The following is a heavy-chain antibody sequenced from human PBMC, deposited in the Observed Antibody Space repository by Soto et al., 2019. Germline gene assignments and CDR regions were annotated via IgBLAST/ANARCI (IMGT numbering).Heavy chain of an antibody. Sequence: SETLSLTCTVSGGSISSYYWSWSRQPAWKGLEWIGRIYTSGSTNYNPSLKSRVTMSVDTSKNQFSLKLSSVTAADTAVYYCARDKEPFGVVGSYYGMDVWGQGTTVTVS. J-gene: IGHJ6*02. CDR3: ARDKEPFGVVGSYYGMDV. CDR1: GGSISSYY. D-gene: IGHD3-3*01. V-gene: IGHV4-4*07. CDR2: IYTSGST.